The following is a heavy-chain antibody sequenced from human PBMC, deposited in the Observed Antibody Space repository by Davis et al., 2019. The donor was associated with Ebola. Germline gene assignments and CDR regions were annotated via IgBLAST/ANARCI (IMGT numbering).Heavy chain of an antibody. J-gene: IGHJ4*02. CDR2: ISSSSSYI. CDR3: ARRGGSI. Sequence: GGSLRLSCTASGFTFGDYAMSWFRQAPGKGLEWVSSISSSSSYIYYADSVKGRFTISRDNAKNSLYLQMNSLRAEDTAVYYCARRGGSIWGQGTLVTVSS. V-gene: IGHV3-21*01. CDR1: GFTFGDYA. D-gene: IGHD3-16*01.